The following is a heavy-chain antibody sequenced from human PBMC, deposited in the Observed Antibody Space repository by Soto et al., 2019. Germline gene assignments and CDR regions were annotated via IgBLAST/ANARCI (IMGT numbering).Heavy chain of an antibody. CDR3: ARDRPELGPFDY. J-gene: IGHJ4*02. CDR2: TYYRSKWYN. CDR1: EVCFSTYGAA. D-gene: IGHD7-27*01. V-gene: IGHV6-1*01. Sequence: PSPTLSLTCAMSEVCFSTYGAAWKWIRQTPSRGLEWLGRTYYRSKWYNDYALSVASRITLNPDTSKNQFSLQLNSVTPQDTAVYYYARDRPELGPFDYWGQGTPVTVSS.